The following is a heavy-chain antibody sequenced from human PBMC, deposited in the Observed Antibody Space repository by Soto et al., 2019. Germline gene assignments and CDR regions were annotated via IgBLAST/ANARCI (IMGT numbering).Heavy chain of an antibody. CDR1: GGSISSSSYY. J-gene: IGHJ4*02. V-gene: IGHV4-39*01. D-gene: IGHD5-18*01. Sequence: PSETLSLTCTVSGGSISSSSYYWGWIRQPPGKGLEGIGSIYYSGSTYYNPSLKSRVTISVDTSKNQFSLKLSSVTAADTAVYYCARSHVDTAMVPFDYWGQGTLVTVSS. CDR2: IYYSGST. CDR3: ARSHVDTAMVPFDY.